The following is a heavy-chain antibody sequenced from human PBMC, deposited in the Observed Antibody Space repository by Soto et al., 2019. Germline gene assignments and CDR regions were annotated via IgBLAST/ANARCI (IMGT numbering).Heavy chain of an antibody. J-gene: IGHJ6*02. CDR2: IYHSGST. Sequence: SETLSLTCAVSGGSISSGGYSWSWIRQSPGKGLEWIGYIYHSGSTYYNPSLKSRVTISVDRSKNQFSLKLSSVTAADTAVYYCARVPDVWGQGTTVTVSS. CDR1: GGSISSGGYS. CDR3: ARVPDV. V-gene: IGHV4-30-2*06.